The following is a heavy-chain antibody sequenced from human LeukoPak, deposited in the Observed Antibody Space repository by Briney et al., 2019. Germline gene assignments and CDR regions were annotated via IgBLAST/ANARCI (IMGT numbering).Heavy chain of an antibody. V-gene: IGHV3-23*01. CDR3: AKGQTNAISHYFDY. J-gene: IGHJ4*02. Sequence: PGGSLRLSCAASGFTFSSYSMNWVRQAPGKGLEWVSAISGSGGSTYYADSVKGRFTISRDNSKNTLYLQTNSLRAEDTAVYYCAKGQTNAISHYFDYWGQGTLVTVSS. CDR2: ISGSGGST. CDR1: GFTFSSYS. D-gene: IGHD2-8*01.